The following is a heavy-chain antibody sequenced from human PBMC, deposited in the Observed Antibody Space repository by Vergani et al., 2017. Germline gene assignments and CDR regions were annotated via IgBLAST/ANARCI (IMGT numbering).Heavy chain of an antibody. J-gene: IGHJ4*02. CDR1: GFTFSSYS. CDR2: ISSSSSTI. Sequence: VQLVESGGGVVQPGRSLRLSCAASGFTFSSYSMNWVRQAPGKGLEWVSYISSSSSTIYYADSVKGRFTISRDNAKNSLYLQMNSLRAEDTAVYYCARDLSGIVVVPSFDYWGQGTLVTVSS. V-gene: IGHV3-48*04. CDR3: ARDLSGIVVVPSFDY. D-gene: IGHD3-22*01.